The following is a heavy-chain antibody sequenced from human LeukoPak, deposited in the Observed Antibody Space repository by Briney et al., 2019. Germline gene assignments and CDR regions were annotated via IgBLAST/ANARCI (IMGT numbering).Heavy chain of an antibody. CDR2: ISDDGSYK. J-gene: IGHJ4*02. CDR1: GFIFNTYG. V-gene: IGHV3-30*18. D-gene: IGHD5-18*01. Sequence: GRSLRLSCAASGFIFNTYGIHWVRQVPGKGLEWVAVISDDGSYKYYADSVKGRFTISRDNSKNMVYLQMNSLRVEDTAVYSCAKEAYRYGYFDYWGQGTLVTVSS. CDR3: AKEAYRYGYFDY.